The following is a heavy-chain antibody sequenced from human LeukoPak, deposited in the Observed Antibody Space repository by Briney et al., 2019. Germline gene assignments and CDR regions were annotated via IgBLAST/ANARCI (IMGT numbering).Heavy chain of an antibody. Sequence: SETLSLTCTVSGGSISSGGYYWSWIRQHPGKGLEWIGYIYYSGSTYYNPSLKSRVTISVDTSKNQFSLKLSSVTAADTAVYYCARARQRVTGTYFDYWGQGTLVTVSS. V-gene: IGHV4-31*03. D-gene: IGHD1-7*01. J-gene: IGHJ4*02. CDR2: IYYSGST. CDR3: ARARQRVTGTYFDY. CDR1: GGSISSGGYY.